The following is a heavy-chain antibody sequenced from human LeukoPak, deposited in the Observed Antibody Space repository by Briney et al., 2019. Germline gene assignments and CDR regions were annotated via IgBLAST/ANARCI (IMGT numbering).Heavy chain of an antibody. CDR3: ARDQGVVPAAIYGNWFDP. V-gene: IGHV1-2*02. J-gene: IGHJ5*02. D-gene: IGHD2-2*02. CDR1: GYTFTGYY. CDR2: INPNSGGT. Sequence: ASVKVSCKAPGYTFTGYYMHWVRQAPGQGLEWMGWINPNSGGTNYAQKFQGRVTMTRDTSISTAYMELSRLRSDDTAVYYCARDQGVVPAAIYGNWFDPWGQGTLVTVSS.